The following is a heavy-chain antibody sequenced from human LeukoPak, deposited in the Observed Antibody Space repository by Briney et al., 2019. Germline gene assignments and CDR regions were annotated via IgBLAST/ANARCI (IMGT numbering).Heavy chain of an antibody. Sequence: SETLSLTCSVSGGSLSTYYWTWTRQPPGKGLGWIGFIHQSGSTAYNPSLKSRVTMSLDTSRNQFSLKMCTVTAADTAVYYCSREQYTSGGSGWFGMDVWGQGTTVTVSS. J-gene: IGHJ6*02. D-gene: IGHD6-19*01. CDR3: SREQYTSGGSGWFGMDV. CDR1: GGSLSTYY. CDR2: IHQSGST. V-gene: IGHV4-59*12.